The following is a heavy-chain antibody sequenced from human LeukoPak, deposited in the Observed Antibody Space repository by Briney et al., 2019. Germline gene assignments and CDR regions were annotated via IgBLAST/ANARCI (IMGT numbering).Heavy chain of an antibody. Sequence: GRSLRLSCAASGFTFSSYGLHWVRQAPGKGLEWVAVISYDGSNKYYADSVKGRFTISRDNSKNTLYLQMNSLRAEDTAVYYCANTHDYGDYGDGFDIWGQGTMVTVSS. J-gene: IGHJ3*02. CDR1: GFTFSSYG. CDR2: ISYDGSNK. D-gene: IGHD4-17*01. V-gene: IGHV3-30*18. CDR3: ANTHDYGDYGDGFDI.